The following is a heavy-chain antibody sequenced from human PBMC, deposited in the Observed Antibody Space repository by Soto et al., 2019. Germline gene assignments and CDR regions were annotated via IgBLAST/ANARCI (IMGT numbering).Heavy chain of an antibody. Sequence: PSETLSLTCTVPGGSLSSSDYYWGWIRQPPGKGLEWLGSIYYSGNTYYNPSLESRVTISVDTSKKQFSLKLRSVTAADTAVYYCARLYCSGGSRYSPPAYFNHWGQGTQVTVSS. D-gene: IGHD2-15*01. J-gene: IGHJ1*01. CDR2: IYYSGNT. CDR3: ARLYCSGGSRYSPPAYFNH. CDR1: GGSLSSSDYY. V-gene: IGHV4-39*01.